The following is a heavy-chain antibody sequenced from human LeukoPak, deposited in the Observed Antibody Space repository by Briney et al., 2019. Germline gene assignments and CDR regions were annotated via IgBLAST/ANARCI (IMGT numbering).Heavy chain of an antibody. CDR1: ELPFNAYS. Sequence: GGSLRLSCEASELPFNAYSMNWVRQAPGKGLEWVSSISSSSYYTYYADSVKGRFTISRDNTKSSLYLQMNSLRVEDTAVYYCARDLAAGTGNWLDPWGQGTLVTVSS. J-gene: IGHJ5*02. CDR2: ISSSSYYT. V-gene: IGHV3-21*01. D-gene: IGHD6-13*01. CDR3: ARDLAAGTGNWLDP.